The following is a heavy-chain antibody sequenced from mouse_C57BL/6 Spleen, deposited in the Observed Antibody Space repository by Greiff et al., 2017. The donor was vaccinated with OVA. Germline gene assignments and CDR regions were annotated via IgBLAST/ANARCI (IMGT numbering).Heavy chain of an antibody. CDR3: ARKVIDYGYDYFDY. D-gene: IGHD2-2*01. CDR2: INPNNGGT. CDR1: GYTFTDYN. J-gene: IGHJ2*01. V-gene: IGHV1-22*01. Sequence: VQLKESGPELVKPGASVKMSCKASGYTFTDYNMHWVKQSHGKSLEWIGYINPNNGGTSYNQKFKGKATLTVNKSSSIAYMELRSLTSEDSAVYYCARKVIDYGYDYFDYWGQGTTLTVSS.